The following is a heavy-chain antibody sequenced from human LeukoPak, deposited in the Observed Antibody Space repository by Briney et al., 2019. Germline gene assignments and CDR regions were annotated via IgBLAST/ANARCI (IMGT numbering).Heavy chain of an antibody. CDR3: ARDGHYGSGHVDY. J-gene: IGHJ4*02. D-gene: IGHD3-10*01. CDR2: INPNSGGT. Sequence: ASVKASCKASGYTFTVFYMQWVRQAPGQGLEWTGWINPNSGGTYSAQKFQGRVTMTRDTSTSTAYMELRSLRSDDTAVYYCARDGHYGSGHVDYWGQGTLVTVSS. V-gene: IGHV1-2*02. CDR1: GYTFTVFY.